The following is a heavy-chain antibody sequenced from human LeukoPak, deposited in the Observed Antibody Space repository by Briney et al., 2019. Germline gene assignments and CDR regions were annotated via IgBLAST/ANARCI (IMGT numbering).Heavy chain of an antibody. CDR1: GFTFSSYA. CDR2: ISGSGGST. V-gene: IGHV3-23*01. D-gene: IGHD3-9*01. Sequence: GGSLRLSCAASGFTFSSYAMSWVRQAPGKGLEWVSAISGSGGSTYYADSVKGRFTISRDNSKNTLYLQMNSLRAENTVLYYCAKPIYDILTGYSPGPDLYFDIWGQGTMVTVSS. J-gene: IGHJ3*02. CDR3: AKPIYDILTGYSPGPDLYFDI.